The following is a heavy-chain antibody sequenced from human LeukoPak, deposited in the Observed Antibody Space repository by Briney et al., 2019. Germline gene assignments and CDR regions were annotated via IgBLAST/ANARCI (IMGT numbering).Heavy chain of an antibody. J-gene: IGHJ5*02. Sequence: ASVTVSFKVSGYTLTELSMHWVRQAPGKGREWMGGFDPEDGETIYAQKFQGRVTMTEDTSTDTAYMELSSLRSEDTAVYYCATDGITFGGVIVIPWGQGTLVTVSS. D-gene: IGHD3-16*02. CDR2: FDPEDGET. CDR3: ATDGITFGGVIVIP. V-gene: IGHV1-24*01. CDR1: GYTLTELS.